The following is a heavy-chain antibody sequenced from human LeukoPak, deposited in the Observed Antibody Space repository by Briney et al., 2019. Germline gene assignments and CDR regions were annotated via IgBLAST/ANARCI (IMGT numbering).Heavy chain of an antibody. J-gene: IGHJ5*02. V-gene: IGHV3-48*01. CDR2: ISSSSSTI. CDR3: AREKYSSSWYNWFDP. Sequence: GGSLRLSCAASGFTFSSYSMNWVRQAPGKGLEWVSYISSSSSTIYYADPVKGRFTISRDNAKNSLYLQMNSLRAEDTAVYYCAREKYSSSWYNWFDPWGQGTLATVSS. CDR1: GFTFSSYS. D-gene: IGHD6-13*01.